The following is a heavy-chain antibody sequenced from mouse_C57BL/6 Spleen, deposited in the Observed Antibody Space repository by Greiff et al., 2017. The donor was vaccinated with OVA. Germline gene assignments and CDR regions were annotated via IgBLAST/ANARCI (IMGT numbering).Heavy chain of an antibody. J-gene: IGHJ1*03. V-gene: IGHV1-26*01. CDR1: GYTFTDYY. D-gene: IGHD1-1*01. CDR3: AGYYGSSHGYFDV. Sequence: VQLQQSGPELVKPGASVKISCKASGYTFTDYYMNWVKQSHGKSLEWIGDINPNNGGTSYNQKFKGKATLTVDKSSSTAYMELRSLTSEDSAVYYCAGYYGSSHGYFDVWGTGTTVTVSS. CDR2: INPNNGGT.